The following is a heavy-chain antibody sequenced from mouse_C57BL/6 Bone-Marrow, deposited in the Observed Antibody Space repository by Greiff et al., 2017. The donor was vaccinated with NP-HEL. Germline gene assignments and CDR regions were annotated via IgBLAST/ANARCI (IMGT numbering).Heavy chain of an antibody. Sequence: QVHVQQSGAELVKPGASVKMSCKASGYTFTSYWITWVKQRPGQGLEWIGGIYPGSGSTNYNEKFKGKATLTADTSSSTAYMQLSSLTSEDSAVYYCAYYNSSSYAMAYWGQGTSVTVSS. CDR2: IYPGSGST. J-gene: IGHJ4*01. D-gene: IGHD1-1*01. V-gene: IGHV1-55*01. CDR3: AYYNSSSYAMAY. CDR1: GYTFTSYW.